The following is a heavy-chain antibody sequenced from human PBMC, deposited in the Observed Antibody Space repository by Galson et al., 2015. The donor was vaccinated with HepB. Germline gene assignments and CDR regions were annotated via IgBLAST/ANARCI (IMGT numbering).Heavy chain of an antibody. Sequence: SVKVSCKASGYTFTSYYMHWVRQAPGQGLEWMGIINPSGGSTSYAQKFQGRVTMTRDTSTSTVYMELSSLRSEDTAVYYCARVGGGYYYDSSGYYRLDYWGQGTLVTVSS. CDR2: INPSGGST. D-gene: IGHD3-22*01. CDR3: ARVGGGYYYDSSGYYRLDY. CDR1: GYTFTSYY. J-gene: IGHJ4*02. V-gene: IGHV1-46*01.